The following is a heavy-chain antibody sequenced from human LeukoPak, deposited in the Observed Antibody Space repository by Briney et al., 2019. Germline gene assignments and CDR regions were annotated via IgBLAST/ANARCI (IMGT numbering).Heavy chain of an antibody. J-gene: IGHJ6*03. CDR2: IIPIFGTA. V-gene: IGHV1-69*05. CDR1: GGTFSSYA. Sequence: ASVKVSCKAFGGTFSSYAISWVRQAPGQGLEWMGGIIPIFGTANYAQKLQGRVTMTTDTSTSTAYMELRSLRSDDTAVYYCARDGAARSYYYYYYYMDVWGKGTTVTVSS. D-gene: IGHD1-26*01. CDR3: ARDGAARSYYYYYYYMDV.